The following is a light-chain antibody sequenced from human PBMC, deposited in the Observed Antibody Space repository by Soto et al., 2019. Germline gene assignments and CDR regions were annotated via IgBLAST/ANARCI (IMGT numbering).Light chain of an antibody. CDR3: QQYFSYPLT. J-gene: IGKJ4*01. CDR1: QSISRW. V-gene: IGKV1-5*03. Sequence: DIQMTQSPSTLSASVGDRVTITCRASQSISRWLAWYKQKPGKAATLLIYKASTLERGVPSRFSGSGSGTDFTLTISSLQPDDVATYYCQQYFSYPLTFGGGTKVEIK. CDR2: KAS.